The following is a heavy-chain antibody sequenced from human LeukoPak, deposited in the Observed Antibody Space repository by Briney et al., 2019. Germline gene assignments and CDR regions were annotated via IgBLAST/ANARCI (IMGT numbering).Heavy chain of an antibody. V-gene: IGHV4-59*05. D-gene: IGHD3/OR15-3a*01. Sequence: SETLSLTCTFSGGSITSYYWSWIRQPAGKGLEWIGSIYYTGNTYYNASLKSRVTISIDTSKNQISLRLTSVTATDTAMYYCARQTGSGLFTLPGGQGTLVTVSS. CDR2: IYYTGNT. J-gene: IGHJ4*02. CDR3: ARQTGSGLFTLP. CDR1: GGSITSYY.